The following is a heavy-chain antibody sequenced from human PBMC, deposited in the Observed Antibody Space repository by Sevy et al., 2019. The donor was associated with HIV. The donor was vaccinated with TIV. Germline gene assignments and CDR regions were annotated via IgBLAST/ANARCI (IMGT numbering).Heavy chain of an antibody. CDR3: ARAGVYDFWNGYYYYGMDV. Sequence: GGSLRLSCAASGFTFSSYGMHWVRQAPGKGLEWVAAIWYDGSNKYYADSVKGRFTISRDNSKNTLYLQMNSLRAEDTAVYYCARAGVYDFWNGYYYYGMDVWGQWTTVTVSS. J-gene: IGHJ6*02. CDR2: IWYDGSNK. D-gene: IGHD3-3*01. V-gene: IGHV3-33*01. CDR1: GFTFSSYG.